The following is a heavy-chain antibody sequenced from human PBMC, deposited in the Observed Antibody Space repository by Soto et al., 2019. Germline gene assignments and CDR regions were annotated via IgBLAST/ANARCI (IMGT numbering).Heavy chain of an antibody. J-gene: IGHJ4*02. CDR1: GGSISRYF. CDR2: IFFTGST. V-gene: IGHV4-59*01. CDR3: ARSLRNDFFDY. Sequence: SETLSLTCTVSGGSISRYFWTWIRQPPGKGLEFIGHIFFTGSTSYNPSLKSRVSISLDTSKSQVSLKLSSVTAADTAVYYCARSLRNDFFDYSVLGTLVTVSS. D-gene: IGHD3-3*01.